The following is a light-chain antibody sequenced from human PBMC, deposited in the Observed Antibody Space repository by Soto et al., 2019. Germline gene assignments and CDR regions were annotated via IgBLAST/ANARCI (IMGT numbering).Light chain of an antibody. CDR2: NVS. CDR1: SSDVGGYNS. CDR3: SSYTSRNTYV. Sequence: QSVLTQPASVSGSPGQSTAISCTGTSSDVGGYNSVSWYQQHPGKAPKLMIYNVSNRPSGVSDRFSGSKSGNTAPLTISGLQAEDEADYYCSSYTSRNTYVFGTGNKVTVL. V-gene: IGLV2-14*03. J-gene: IGLJ1*01.